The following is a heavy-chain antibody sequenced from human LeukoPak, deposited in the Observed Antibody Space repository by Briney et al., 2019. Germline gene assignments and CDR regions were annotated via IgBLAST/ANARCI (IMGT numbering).Heavy chain of an antibody. Sequence: SGGSLRLSCAASGFTLGTYDMYGVRQAPGKGLECVSSISRSGGSTYYADSVKGRFTISRDNSKNTLYLQMSSLRADDTAVYYCSKKGQSEDYGKPGWGQGTLVTVSS. J-gene: IGHJ4*02. CDR3: SKKGQSEDYGKPG. CDR2: ISRSGGST. V-gene: IGHV3-23*01. D-gene: IGHD4-17*01. CDR1: GFTLGTYD.